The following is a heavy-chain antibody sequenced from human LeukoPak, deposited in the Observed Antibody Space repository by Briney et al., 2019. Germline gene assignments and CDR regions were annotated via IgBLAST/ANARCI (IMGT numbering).Heavy chain of an antibody. J-gene: IGHJ4*02. CDR3: ARVWHCTSTSCYDY. D-gene: IGHD2-2*01. CDR1: GFTLSSYW. V-gene: IGHV3-74*01. Sequence: GGSLRLSCAASGFTLSSYWMHWVRQAPGKGLVWVSRINSDGSSTSYADSVKGRFTISRDNAKDTLYLQMNSLRDEDTAVYYCARVWHCTSTSCYDYWGQGTLVTVSS. CDR2: INSDGSST.